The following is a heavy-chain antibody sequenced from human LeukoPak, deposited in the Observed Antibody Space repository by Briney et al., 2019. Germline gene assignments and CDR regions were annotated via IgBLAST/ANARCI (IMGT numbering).Heavy chain of an antibody. J-gene: IGHJ6*02. Sequence: GGSLRLSCAASGFTFSSYAMSWVRQAPGKGLEWVSAISGSGGSTYYADSVKGRFTISRDNSKNTLYLHMNSLRAEDTAVYYCAKGTRVVVVAALLGMDVWGQGTTVTVSS. V-gene: IGHV3-23*01. D-gene: IGHD2-15*01. CDR2: ISGSGGST. CDR1: GFTFSSYA. CDR3: AKGTRVVVVAALLGMDV.